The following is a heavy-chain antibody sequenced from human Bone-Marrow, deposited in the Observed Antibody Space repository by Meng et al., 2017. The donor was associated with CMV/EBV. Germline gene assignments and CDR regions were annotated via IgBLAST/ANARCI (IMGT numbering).Heavy chain of an antibody. Sequence: SGLACSSYGMHWVRQAQGKGLEWVALISYAGNNKYYADSVKGRFTISRDNSKNTLSLQMTSLRAEDTAVYYCAKAPAAAAKYWYFDLWGRGTLVTVSS. V-gene: IGHV3-30*18. CDR2: ISYAGNNK. J-gene: IGHJ2*01. D-gene: IGHD6-13*01. CDR1: GLACSSYG. CDR3: AKAPAAAAKYWYFDL.